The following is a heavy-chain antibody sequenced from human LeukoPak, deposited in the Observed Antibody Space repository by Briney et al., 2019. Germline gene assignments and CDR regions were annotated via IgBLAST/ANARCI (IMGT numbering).Heavy chain of an antibody. CDR2: IKPDGSEK. CDR1: GFTFSTYW. Sequence: GGSLRLSCAASGFTFSTYWMTWVRQAPGKGLEWIAKIKPDGSEKYYVDSVKGRFTISRDNAKNSLYLQLNSLRAEDTAMYYCARDDYGDYFFDFWGQGTLVTVSS. D-gene: IGHD4-17*01. V-gene: IGHV3-7*01. CDR3: ARDDYGDYFFDF. J-gene: IGHJ4*02.